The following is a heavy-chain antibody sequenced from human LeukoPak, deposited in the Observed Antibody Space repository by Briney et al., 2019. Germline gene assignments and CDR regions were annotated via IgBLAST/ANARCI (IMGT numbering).Heavy chain of an antibody. CDR2: IKHDEREE. CDR1: GFTFSESW. V-gene: IGHV3-7*01. J-gene: IGHJ6*02. CDR3: ARDLAHYYGMDV. Sequence: GGSLRLSCVASGFTFSESWMTWVRQAPGKGLEWVASIKHDEREEYYADSVKGRFSMSRDNGKNSLYLQMNSLRAEDTAVYYCARDLAHYYGMDVWGQGTTVTVSS.